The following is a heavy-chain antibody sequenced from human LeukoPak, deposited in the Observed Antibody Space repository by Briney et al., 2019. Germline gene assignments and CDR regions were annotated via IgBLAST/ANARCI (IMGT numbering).Heavy chain of an antibody. J-gene: IGHJ4*02. D-gene: IGHD1-26*01. Sequence: PGGSLRLSCAASGFTFSSYAMSWVRQAPGKGLEWVSAISGSGGSTYYADSVKGRFTISRDNSKNTLYLQMNSLRAEDTAVYYCAKDEKSGSRGGPFDSWGQGTLVTVSS. CDR3: AKDEKSGSRGGPFDS. CDR1: GFTFSSYA. V-gene: IGHV3-23*01. CDR2: ISGSGGST.